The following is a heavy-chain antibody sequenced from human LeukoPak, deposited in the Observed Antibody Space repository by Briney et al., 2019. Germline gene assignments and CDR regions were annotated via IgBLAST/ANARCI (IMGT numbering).Heavy chain of an antibody. D-gene: IGHD3-9*01. J-gene: IGHJ5*02. CDR3: ARGSNVLRYFDWLLPRNWFDP. Sequence: PSETLSLTCTVSGGSINNYCWSWIRQPPGKGLEWIGEINHSGSTNYNPSLKSRVTISVDTSKNQFSLKLSSVTAADTAVYYCARGSNVLRYFDWLLPRNWFDPWGQGTLVTVSS. V-gene: IGHV4-34*01. CDR1: GGSINNYC. CDR2: INHSGST.